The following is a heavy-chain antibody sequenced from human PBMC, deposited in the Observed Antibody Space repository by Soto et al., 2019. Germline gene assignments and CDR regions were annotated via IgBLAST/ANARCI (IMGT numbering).Heavy chain of an antibody. CDR3: ARDGAVAGGVRYGMDV. CDR1: GFPLQRYS. V-gene: IGHV3-48*02. D-gene: IGHD6-19*01. Sequence: PGGAPIPSFRSPGFPLQRYSMNLVRHAPGKGLEWVSYISSSSSTIYYADSVKGRFTISRDNAKNSLYLQMNSLRDEDTAVYYCARDGAVAGGVRYGMDVWGQGTTVTAP. J-gene: IGHJ6*02. CDR2: ISSSSSTI.